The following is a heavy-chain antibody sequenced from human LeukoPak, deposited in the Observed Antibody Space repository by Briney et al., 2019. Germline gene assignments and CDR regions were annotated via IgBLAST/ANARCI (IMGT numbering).Heavy chain of an antibody. CDR2: ISYDGSNK. Sequence: PGGSLRLSCAASGFTFSSYGMHWVRQAPGKGLEWVAVISYDGSNKYYADSVKGRFTISRDNSKNTLYLQMNSLRAEDTAVYYCVRDPDALDYWGQGTPVTVSS. CDR3: VRDPDALDY. V-gene: IGHV3-30*03. J-gene: IGHJ4*02. CDR1: GFTFSSYG.